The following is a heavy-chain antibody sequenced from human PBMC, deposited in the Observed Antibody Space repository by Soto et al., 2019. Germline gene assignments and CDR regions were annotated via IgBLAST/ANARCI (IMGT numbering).Heavy chain of an antibody. Sequence: ASVMVSCKASGYTFTGYYMHWVRQAPGQGLEWMGWINPNSGGTNYAQKFQGRVTMTRDTSISTAYMELSRLRSDDTAVYYCARDPIYCSGGSCYHIDYWGQGTLVTVSS. D-gene: IGHD2-15*01. J-gene: IGHJ4*02. CDR1: GYTFTGYY. CDR3: ARDPIYCSGGSCYHIDY. V-gene: IGHV1-2*02. CDR2: INPNSGGT.